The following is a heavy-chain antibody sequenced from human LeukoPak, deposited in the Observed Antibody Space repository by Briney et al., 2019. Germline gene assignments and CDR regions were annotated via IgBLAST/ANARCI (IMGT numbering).Heavy chain of an antibody. Sequence: SVKVSCKASGGTFSSYTINWVRQAPEQGLEWMGGIIPVFGAPNYAQKFQGRVTITADESTSTAYMELSSLRSEDTAVYYCARCYDLWSGYYRWLDPWGQGTLVTVSS. V-gene: IGHV1-69*01. CDR3: ARCYDLWSGYYRWLDP. D-gene: IGHD3-3*01. CDR1: GGTFSSYT. CDR2: IIPVFGAP. J-gene: IGHJ5*02.